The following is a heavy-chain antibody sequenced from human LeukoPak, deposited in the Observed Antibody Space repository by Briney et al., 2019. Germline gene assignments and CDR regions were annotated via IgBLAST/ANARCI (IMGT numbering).Heavy chain of an antibody. Sequence: GVSLRLSCAASGFTFSSYWMIWVRQAPGKVLEWLANIKQDGSETYYVDSVKGRFTISRDNAKTSLYLQLNSLRAEDAAVYYCASPTVFGVVIYYWGQGTLVTVSS. V-gene: IGHV3-7*01. CDR3: ASPTVFGVVIYY. J-gene: IGHJ4*02. D-gene: IGHD3-3*01. CDR1: GFTFSSYW. CDR2: IKQDGSET.